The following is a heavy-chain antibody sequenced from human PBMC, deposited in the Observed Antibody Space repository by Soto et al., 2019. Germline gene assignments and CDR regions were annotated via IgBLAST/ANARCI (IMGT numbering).Heavy chain of an antibody. Sequence: GGSLRLSCAASGFTFSDYYMSWIRQAPGKGLEWVSYISSSGSTIYYADSVKGRFTISRDNAKNSLYLQMNSLRAEDTAVYYCASGTNYDYIWGSYRHAFDIWGQGTMVTVSS. V-gene: IGHV3-11*01. D-gene: IGHD3-16*02. J-gene: IGHJ3*02. CDR1: GFTFSDYY. CDR2: ISSSGSTI. CDR3: ASGTNYDYIWGSYRHAFDI.